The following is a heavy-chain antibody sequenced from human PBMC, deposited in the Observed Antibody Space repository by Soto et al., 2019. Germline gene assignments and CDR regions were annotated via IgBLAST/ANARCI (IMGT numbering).Heavy chain of an antibody. Sequence: GASVKVSCKASGYTFTSYYMHWVRQAPGQGLEWMGRINPNGGGTNYAQKFQGWVTMTRDTSISTAYMELSRLRSDDTAVYYCARGGSGSYYYYYYMDVWGKGTTVTVSS. CDR2: INPNGGGT. D-gene: IGHD3-10*01. CDR3: ARGGSGSYYYYYYMDV. J-gene: IGHJ6*03. V-gene: IGHV1-2*04. CDR1: GYTFTSYY.